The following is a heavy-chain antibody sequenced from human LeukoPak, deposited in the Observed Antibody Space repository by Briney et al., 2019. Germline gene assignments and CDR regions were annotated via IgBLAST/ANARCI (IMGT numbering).Heavy chain of an antibody. CDR3: TTPQVNYYDSSGRYYYYYMDV. CDR1: GFTFSNAW. J-gene: IGHJ6*03. Sequence: GALRLSCAASGFTFSNAWMSWVRQAPGKGLEWVGRIKSKTDGGTTDYAAPVKGRFTISRDDSKNTLYLQMNSLKTEDTAVYYCTTPQVNYYDSSGRYYYYYMDVWGKGTTVTISS. D-gene: IGHD3-22*01. CDR2: IKSKTDGGTT. V-gene: IGHV3-15*01.